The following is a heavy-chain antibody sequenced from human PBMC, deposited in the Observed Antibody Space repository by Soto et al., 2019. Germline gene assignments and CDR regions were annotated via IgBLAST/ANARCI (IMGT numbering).Heavy chain of an antibody. CDR2: VYYTGNT. Sequence: SETLSLTCTVSGGSISSGDYHWSWIRQPPGKGLEWIGFVYYTGNTYYNPSLKSRVTISVYTSKNQFSLKLSSVTAADTAEYYCARSDFWSGYYTDYWGQGTLVTVSS. CDR3: ARSDFWSGYYTDY. CDR1: GGSISSGDYH. J-gene: IGHJ4*02. V-gene: IGHV4-30-4*08. D-gene: IGHD3-3*01.